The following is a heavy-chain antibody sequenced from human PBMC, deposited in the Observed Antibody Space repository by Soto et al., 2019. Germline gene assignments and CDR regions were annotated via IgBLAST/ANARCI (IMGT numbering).Heavy chain of an antibody. D-gene: IGHD1-26*01. J-gene: IGHJ6*02. CDR3: AKDRYGSLEGGMDV. Sequence: EVQLVESGGGLVQPGRSLRLSCAASGFIFDDFGMHWVRQAPGKGLEWVSGVTWNSGNIDYADSVKGRFTITRDNAKNSLYLQMNSLRGEDTALYYCAKDRYGSLEGGMDVWGQGTTVTVS. V-gene: IGHV3-9*01. CDR2: VTWNSGNI. CDR1: GFIFDDFG.